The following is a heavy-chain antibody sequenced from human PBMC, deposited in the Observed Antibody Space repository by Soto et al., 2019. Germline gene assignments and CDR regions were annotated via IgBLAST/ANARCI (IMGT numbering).Heavy chain of an antibody. CDR2: ISDSGRT. CDR1: GGSISNYY. CDR3: ARPKGLSGINGYDYMLAH. V-gene: IGHV4-59*08. D-gene: IGHD5-12*01. Sequence: SETLSLTCTVSGGSISNYYWSWIRQPPGKGLEWIGYISDSGRTSYDPSLKSRVTLLLDTSKNQISLHLTSVTAADTAVYFCARPKGLSGINGYDYMLAHWGQGALVTVSS. J-gene: IGHJ4*02.